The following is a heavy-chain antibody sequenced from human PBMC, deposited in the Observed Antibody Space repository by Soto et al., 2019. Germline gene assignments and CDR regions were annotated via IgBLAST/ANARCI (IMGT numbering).Heavy chain of an antibody. Sequence: SVKVSCKASGGTFISYAISWVRQAPGQGLEWMGGIIPIFGTANYAQKFQGRVTITADESTSTAYMELSSLRSEDTAVYYCARDGVRSSSSSWYETGYYYYGMDVWGQGTTVTVSS. CDR2: IIPIFGTA. D-gene: IGHD6-13*01. CDR1: GGTFISYA. J-gene: IGHJ6*02. CDR3: ARDGVRSSSSSWYETGYYYYGMDV. V-gene: IGHV1-69*13.